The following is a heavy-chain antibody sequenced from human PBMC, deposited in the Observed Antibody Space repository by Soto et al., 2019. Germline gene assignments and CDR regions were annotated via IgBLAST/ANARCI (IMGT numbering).Heavy chain of an antibody. CDR1: GFTFSSYG. V-gene: IGHV3-33*01. D-gene: IGHD3-22*01. Sequence: QVQLVESGGGVVQPGRSLRLSCAASGFTFSSYGMHWVRQAPGKGLEWVAVIWYDGSNKYYADSVKGRFTISRDNSKNTLYLQMNSLRAEDTAVYYCARDEYYYDSRPKKYFQHWGQGTLVTVSS. CDR3: ARDEYYYDSRPKKYFQH. CDR2: IWYDGSNK. J-gene: IGHJ1*01.